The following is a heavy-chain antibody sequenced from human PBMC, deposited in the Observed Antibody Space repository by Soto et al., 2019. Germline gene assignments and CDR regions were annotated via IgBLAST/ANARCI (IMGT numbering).Heavy chain of an antibody. D-gene: IGHD5-18*01. CDR1: GYTFTSYG. J-gene: IGHJ4*02. CDR2: ISAYNGKT. V-gene: IGHV1-18*01. Sequence: QVQLVQSGAEVKKPGASVKVSCKASGYTFTSYGISWVRQAPGQGLEWMGWISAYNGKTTYARKLQGRVTMTTDTSTSKAYLELRSVGSDDTAVYYWARGGIQLWSRYFDYWGQGTLVTVSS. CDR3: ARGGIQLWSRYFDY.